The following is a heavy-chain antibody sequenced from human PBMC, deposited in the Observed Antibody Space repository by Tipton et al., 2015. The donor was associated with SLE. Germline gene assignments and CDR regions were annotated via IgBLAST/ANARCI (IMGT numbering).Heavy chain of an antibody. V-gene: IGHV4-39*07. D-gene: IGHD3-16*01. CDR1: GGSINSDSYY. Sequence: TLSLTCDVSGGSINSDSYYWGWVRQPPGEGLEWIGSVYFTGSTYYNPSLKSRLTVSLDTSKNQFSLKLSSVTAADTAVYYCARHYLGEVFGHRTDAFDIWGQGTTVTVSS. CDR2: VYFTGST. CDR3: ARHYLGEVFGHRTDAFDI. J-gene: IGHJ3*02.